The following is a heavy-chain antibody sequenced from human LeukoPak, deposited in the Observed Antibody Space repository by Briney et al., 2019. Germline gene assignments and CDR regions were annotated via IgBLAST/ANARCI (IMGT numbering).Heavy chain of an antibody. D-gene: IGHD3-22*01. Sequence: ASVKVSCKASGYTFTGYYMHWVRQAPGQGLEWMGWINPNSGGTNYAQKFQGRVTMTRDTSISTAYMELSRLRSDDTAVYYCARLSTMIVVDPPYYFDYWGQGTLVTVSS. CDR1: GYTFTGYY. J-gene: IGHJ4*02. CDR3: ARLSTMIVVDPPYYFDY. V-gene: IGHV1-2*02. CDR2: INPNSGGT.